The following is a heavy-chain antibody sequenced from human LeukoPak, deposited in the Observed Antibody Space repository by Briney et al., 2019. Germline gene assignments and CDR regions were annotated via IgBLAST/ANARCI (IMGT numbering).Heavy chain of an antibody. J-gene: IGHJ6*02. Sequence: PGGSLRLSCAVSGVTFRSYGVHWVRQAPGKGLEWVSYIGNDGRMMYYADSVKGRFTISRDSAKNSLYLQMNSLGADDTAVYYCARDASHFDSSGYFHNYYYGMDVWGQGTTVTVSS. CDR3: ARDASHFDSSGYFHNYYYGMDV. CDR2: IGNDGRMM. D-gene: IGHD3-22*01. CDR1: GVTFRSYG. V-gene: IGHV3-48*04.